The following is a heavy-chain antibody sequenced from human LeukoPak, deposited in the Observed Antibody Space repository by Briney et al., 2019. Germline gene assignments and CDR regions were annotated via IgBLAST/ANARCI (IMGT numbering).Heavy chain of an antibody. J-gene: IGHJ3*02. V-gene: IGHV1-69*05. CDR1: GGTFSSYA. D-gene: IGHD1-1*01. Sequence: SVKVSCKASGGTFSSYAISWVRQAPGQGLEWMGGIIPIFGTANYAQKFQGRVTITTDESTSTAYMELSSLRSEDTAVYYCARGSGALAAFDIWGQGTMVTVSS. CDR2: IIPIFGTA. CDR3: ARGSGALAAFDI.